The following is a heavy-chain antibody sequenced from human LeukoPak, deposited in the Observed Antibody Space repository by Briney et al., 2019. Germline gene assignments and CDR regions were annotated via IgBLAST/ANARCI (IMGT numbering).Heavy chain of an antibody. D-gene: IGHD6-19*01. CDR2: INANSGTR. Sequence: PGGSLRLSCEASGFAFSFFAMSWLRQAPGQGLEWVTTINANSGTRSYAASVRGRFTISRDNSKNTLYLHMNTLRADDTAVYYCAKPISGGLAVTADWFAPWGQGTLVVVSS. CDR1: GFAFSFFA. J-gene: IGHJ5*01. V-gene: IGHV3-23*01. CDR3: AKPISGGLAVTADWFAP.